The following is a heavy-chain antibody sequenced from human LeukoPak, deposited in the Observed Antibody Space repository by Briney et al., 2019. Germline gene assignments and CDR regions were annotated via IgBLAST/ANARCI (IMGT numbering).Heavy chain of an antibody. CDR3: ARAFQMYALHNWFDP. J-gene: IGHJ5*02. Sequence: SGTLSLTCAVSGGSITSANWWSWVRQSPGKGLEWIGEIYHTGNTNYNPSLNSRVSISLDTSKNQFSLRLTSVTAADTAVYYCARAFQMYALHNWFDPWGQGTLVTVSS. CDR2: IYHTGNT. CDR1: GGSITSANW. V-gene: IGHV4-4*02. D-gene: IGHD2-8*01.